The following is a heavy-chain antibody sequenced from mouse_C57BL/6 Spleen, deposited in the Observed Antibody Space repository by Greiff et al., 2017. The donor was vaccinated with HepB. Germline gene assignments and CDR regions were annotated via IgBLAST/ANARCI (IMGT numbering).Heavy chain of an antibody. CDR3: ARHEGGDYYGNYAFDY. D-gene: IGHD2-1*01. V-gene: IGHV1-62-2*01. J-gene: IGHJ2*01. CDR1: GYTFTEYT. Sequence: VKLQESGAELVKPGASVKLSCKASGYTFTEYTIHWVKQRSGQGLEWIGWFYPGSGSIKYNEKFKDKATLTADKSSSTVYMELSRLTSEDSAVYFCARHEGGDYYGNYAFDYWGQGTTLTVSS. CDR2: FYPGSGSI.